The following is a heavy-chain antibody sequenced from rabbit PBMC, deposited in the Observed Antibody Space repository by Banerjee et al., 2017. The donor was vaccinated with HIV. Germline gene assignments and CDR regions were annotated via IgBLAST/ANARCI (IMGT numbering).Heavy chain of an antibody. V-gene: IGHV1S7*01. J-gene: IGHJ4*01. CDR3: ARVHTSGWGLEYFNL. CDR2: ISSGGTT. Sequence: QLVESGGGLVQPGGSLKLSCKASGLDFSSYSMSWVRQAPGKGLEWIGWISSGGTTWFASWVNGRFTISRDNAQNSLYLQLNSLAAADTATYFCARVHTSGWGLEYFNLWGPGTLVTVS. D-gene: IGHD4-1*01. CDR1: GLDFSSYS.